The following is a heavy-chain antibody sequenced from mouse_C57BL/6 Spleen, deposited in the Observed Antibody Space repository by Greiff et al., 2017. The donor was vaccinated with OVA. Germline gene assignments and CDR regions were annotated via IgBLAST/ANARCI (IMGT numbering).Heavy chain of an antibody. J-gene: IGHJ4*01. CDR3: ARWDYGRDYAMDY. V-gene: IGHV1-18*01. CDR2: INPNNGGT. Sequence: VHVKQSGPELVKPGASVKIPCKASGYTFTDYNMDWVKQSHGKSLEWIGDINPNNGGTIYNQKFKGKATLTVDKSSSTAYMELRSLTSEDTAVYYCARWDYGRDYAMDYWGQGTSVTVSS. D-gene: IGHD1-1*01. CDR1: GYTFTDYN.